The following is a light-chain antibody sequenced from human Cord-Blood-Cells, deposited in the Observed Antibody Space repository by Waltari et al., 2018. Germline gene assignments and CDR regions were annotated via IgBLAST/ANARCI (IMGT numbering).Light chain of an antibody. Sequence: NFMLTQPHSVSESPGKPVTISCTRSSGSIASNYVQWYQQRPGSSPTTVIYEDNHRPSGVPDRFSGSIDSSSNSASLTISGLKTEDEADYYCQSYDSSNAVFGGGTQLTVL. CDR3: QSYDSSNAV. CDR1: SGSIASNY. J-gene: IGLJ7*01. V-gene: IGLV6-57*01. CDR2: EDN.